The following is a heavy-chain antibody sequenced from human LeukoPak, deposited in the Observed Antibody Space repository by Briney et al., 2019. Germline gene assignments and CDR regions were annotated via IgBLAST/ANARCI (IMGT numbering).Heavy chain of an antibody. V-gene: IGHV4-4*02. Sequence: SGTLSLTCVVSGGSISGSDWWSWVRQPPGKGLEWIGEIYHSGSTNYNPSLKSRVNISVDKSKNQASLKMSSVTGADTGVYYCVRAAAVSGHFDYWGQGTLVTVSS. CDR3: VRAAAVSGHFDY. CDR2: IYHSGST. CDR1: GGSISGSDW. D-gene: IGHD6-19*01. J-gene: IGHJ4*02.